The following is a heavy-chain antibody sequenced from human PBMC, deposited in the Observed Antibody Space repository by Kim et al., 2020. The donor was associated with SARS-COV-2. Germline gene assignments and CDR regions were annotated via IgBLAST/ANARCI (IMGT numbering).Heavy chain of an antibody. Sequence: GGSLRLSCAASGFTFSTYAMGWVRQAPGKGLEWVSGISASGSYTYYPDSVKGRFTISRDNSGNSLYLQMNSLRAGDTAVYYCAKTLGATKSNFDFWGQGT. D-gene: IGHD1-26*01. CDR1: GFTFSTYA. V-gene: IGHV3-23*01. CDR2: ISASGSYT. J-gene: IGHJ4*02. CDR3: AKTLGATKSNFDF.